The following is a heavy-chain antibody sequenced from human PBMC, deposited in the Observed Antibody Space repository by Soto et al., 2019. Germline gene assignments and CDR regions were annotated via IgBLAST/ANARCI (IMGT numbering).Heavy chain of an antibody. V-gene: IGHV4-59*08. CDR2: INYDGYS. Sequence: QVQLQESGPGLVKPSETLSLTCTVSGGSITNYDCSWFRQPPGKGLEWIGYINYDGYSAYNLSLKRRVTLSMDASKTQFSLMLESVTATDTAVYYCARHGFGPLHGLVDVWGPGTTVIVSS. CDR3: ARHGFGPLHGLVDV. D-gene: IGHD3-10*01. CDR1: GGSITNYD. J-gene: IGHJ6*02.